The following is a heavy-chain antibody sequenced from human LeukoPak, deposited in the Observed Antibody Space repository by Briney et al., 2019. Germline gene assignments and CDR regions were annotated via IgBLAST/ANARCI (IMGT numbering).Heavy chain of an antibody. D-gene: IGHD4-23*01. V-gene: IGHV5-51*01. CDR3: ARRVNGNFVSRNFDY. CDR2: FFPGDSNT. Sequence: GESLNSSGKAAGYTFTYYWSGWVRELRGKGQGWMGIFFPGDSNTRYSPSFEGQVTISADKSVSTAYLQWSSLKASYTATYYCARRVNGNFVSRNFDYWGQGTLVTVSS. CDR1: GYTFTYYW. J-gene: IGHJ4*02.